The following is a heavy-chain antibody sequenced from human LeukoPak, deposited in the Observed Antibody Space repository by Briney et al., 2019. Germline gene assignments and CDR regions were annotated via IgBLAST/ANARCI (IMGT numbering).Heavy chain of an antibody. CDR1: GGSISSGGYY. CDR3: ARLGGPHYYYYGMDV. CDR2: IYYSGST. J-gene: IGHJ6*02. V-gene: IGHV4-31*03. Sequence: SETLSLTCTVSGGSISSGGYYWSWIRQHPGKGLEWIGYIYYSGSTYYNPSLKSRVTISTDTSKNQFSLKLSSVTAADTAVYYCARLGGPHYYYYGMDVSGQGTTVTVSS.